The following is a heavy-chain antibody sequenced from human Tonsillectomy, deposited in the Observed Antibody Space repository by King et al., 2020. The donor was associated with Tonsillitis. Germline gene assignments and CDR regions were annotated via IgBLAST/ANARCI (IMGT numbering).Heavy chain of an antibody. Sequence: LQLQESGPGLVKPSETLSLTCTVSGGSISSSSYYWGWIRQAPGKGLEWVSYISSSSSTIYYADSVKGRFTISRDNAKNSLYLQMNSLRAEDTAVYYCARDESLDDLFTDFDYWGQGTLVTVSS. CDR3: ARDESLDDLFTDFDY. CDR2: ISSSSSTI. J-gene: IGHJ4*02. V-gene: IGHV3-11*04. CDR1: GGSISSSSYY.